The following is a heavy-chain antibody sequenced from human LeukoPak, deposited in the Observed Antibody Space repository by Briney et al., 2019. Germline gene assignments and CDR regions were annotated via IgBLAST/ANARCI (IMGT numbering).Heavy chain of an antibody. CDR2: ISGSGGIT. D-gene: IGHD2-2*01. CDR3: AKVPYANYYYYMDV. CDR1: GFTFSKYG. V-gene: IGHV3-23*01. Sequence: GGSLRLSCAASGFTFSKYGMTWVRQAPGKGLEWVSAISGSGGITHYADSAKGRFTISRDNSKNTLYMQMNSLRAEDTAVYYCAKVPYANYYYYMDVSGKGTTVTVSS. J-gene: IGHJ6*03.